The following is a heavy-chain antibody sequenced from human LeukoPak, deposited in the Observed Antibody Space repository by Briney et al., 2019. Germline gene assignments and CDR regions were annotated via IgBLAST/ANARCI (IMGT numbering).Heavy chain of an antibody. CDR3: AKSGVWSGSWYYWPLDL. Sequence: GGSLRLSCAASGFTFDSYAMTWVRQAPGKGLEWVAAIYGSGTDTFYADSVKARFIVSRDKSKNTLYLRLTSLRHEATALYYSAKSGVWSGSWYYWPLDLWGRGTLVTVSS. CDR1: GFTFDSYA. V-gene: IGHV3-23*01. CDR2: IYGSGTDT. J-gene: IGHJ2*01. D-gene: IGHD1-26*01.